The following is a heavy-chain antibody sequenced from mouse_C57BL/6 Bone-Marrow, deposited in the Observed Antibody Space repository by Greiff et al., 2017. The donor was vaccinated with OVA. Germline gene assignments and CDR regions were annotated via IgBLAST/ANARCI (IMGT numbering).Heavy chain of an antibody. Sequence: QVQLQQSGAELVRPGTSVKVSCKASGYAFTNYLIEWVKQRPGQGLEWIGVINPGSGGTNYNEKFKGKATLTADKSSSTAYMQLSSLTSEDSAVYFCARGRGGYFIDYWGQGTTLTVSS. CDR1: GYAFTNYL. J-gene: IGHJ2*01. V-gene: IGHV1-54*01. CDR3: ARGRGGYFIDY. CDR2: INPGSGGT. D-gene: IGHD2-3*01.